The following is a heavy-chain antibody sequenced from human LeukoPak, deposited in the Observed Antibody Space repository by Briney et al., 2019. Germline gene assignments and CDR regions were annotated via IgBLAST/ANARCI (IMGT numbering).Heavy chain of an antibody. Sequence: PGGSLRLSCAASGFTFSSYAMHWVRQAPGKGLEWVAVISYDGSNKYYADSVKGRFTISRDNSKNTLYLQMNSLRAEDTAVYYCAREGIVVVPAAIQGDFDYWGQGTLVTVSS. CDR2: ISYDGSNK. CDR1: GFTFSSYA. CDR3: AREGIVVVPAAIQGDFDY. J-gene: IGHJ4*02. V-gene: IGHV3-30-3*01. D-gene: IGHD2-2*02.